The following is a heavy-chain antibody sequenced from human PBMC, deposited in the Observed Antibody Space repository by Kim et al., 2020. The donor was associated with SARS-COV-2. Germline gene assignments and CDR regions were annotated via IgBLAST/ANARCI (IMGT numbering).Heavy chain of an antibody. J-gene: IGHJ3*02. CDR2: IYYSGST. D-gene: IGHD2-15*01. CDR3: ARATPPYCSGGSCYPGHAFDI. Sequence: SETLSLTCTVSGGSISSGGYYWSWIRQHPGKGLEWIGYIYYSGSTYYNPSLKSRVTISVDTSKNQFSLKLSSVTAADTAVYYCARATPPYCSGGSCYPGHAFDIWGQGTMVTVSS. V-gene: IGHV4-31*03. CDR1: GGSISSGGYY.